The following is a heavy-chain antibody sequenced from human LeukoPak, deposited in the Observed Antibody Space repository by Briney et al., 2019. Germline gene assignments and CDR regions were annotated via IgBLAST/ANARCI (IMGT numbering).Heavy chain of an antibody. CDR2: ISYDGSNK. D-gene: IGHD1-1*01. Sequence: GRSLRLSCAASGFTFSSYGMHWVRQAPGKGLEWVAVISYDGSNKYYADSVKGRFTISRDNSKNTLYLQMNSLRAEDTAVYYCSKVGTRTTDDAFDIWGQGTMVTVSA. CDR3: SKVGTRTTDDAFDI. CDR1: GFTFSSYG. J-gene: IGHJ3*02. V-gene: IGHV3-30*18.